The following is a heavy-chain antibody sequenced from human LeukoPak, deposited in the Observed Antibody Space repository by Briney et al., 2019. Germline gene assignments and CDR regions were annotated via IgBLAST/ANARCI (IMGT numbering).Heavy chain of an antibody. Sequence: SVKVSCKASGGTFSSYAISWVRQAPGQGLEWMVGIIPIFGTANYAQKFQGRVTITTDESTSTAYMELSSLRSEDTAVYYGARATDSSGYYFIRPGYWYFDLWGRGTLVTVSS. V-gene: IGHV1-69*05. D-gene: IGHD3-22*01. J-gene: IGHJ2*01. CDR1: GGTFSSYA. CDR3: ARATDSSGYYFIRPGYWYFDL. CDR2: IIPIFGTA.